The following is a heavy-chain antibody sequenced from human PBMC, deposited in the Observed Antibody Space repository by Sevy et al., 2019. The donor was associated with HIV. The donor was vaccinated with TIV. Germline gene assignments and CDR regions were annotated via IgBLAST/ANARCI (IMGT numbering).Heavy chain of an antibody. CDR1: GFTFSTYA. D-gene: IGHD2-2*01. CDR2: ISGSGISI. Sequence: GGSLRLSCAASGFTFSTYAMSWVRQAPGKGLEWVSGISGSGISILYSGSVKGRFTISRDNSKNTLILQMNSLRAEDTAIHYCAKELPGYQYDSTGNLDTWGQGRLVTVSS. J-gene: IGHJ5*02. V-gene: IGHV3-23*01. CDR3: AKELPGYQYDSTGNLDT.